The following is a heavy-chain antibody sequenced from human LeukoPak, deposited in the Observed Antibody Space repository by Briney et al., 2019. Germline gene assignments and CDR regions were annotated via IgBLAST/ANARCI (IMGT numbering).Heavy chain of an antibody. D-gene: IGHD6-19*01. CDR2: ISGSGGST. Sequence: PGGSLRLSCTASGFTFSSYSLNWVRQAPGKGLEWVSAISGSGGSTYYADSVKGRFTISRDNSKNTLYLQMNSLRAEDTAVYYCAKDRPPQWLAYFFDYWGQGTLVTVSS. V-gene: IGHV3-23*01. CDR1: GFTFSSYS. J-gene: IGHJ4*02. CDR3: AKDRPPQWLAYFFDY.